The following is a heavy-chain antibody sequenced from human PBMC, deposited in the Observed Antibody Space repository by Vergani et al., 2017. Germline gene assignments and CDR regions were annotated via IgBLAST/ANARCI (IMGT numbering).Heavy chain of an antibody. D-gene: IGHD4-11*01. V-gene: IGHV4-31*03. Sequence: QVQLQESGPGLVKPSQTLSLTCTVSGGSISSGDYYWSWIRQHPGKGLEWIGYIYFSGSTYYNPSLKSRVTLSVDTSKNQFSLKLNSVTAADTAVYYCATWDSDYYFGYWGQGTLVTVSS. J-gene: IGHJ4*02. CDR3: ATWDSDYYFGY. CDR1: GGSISSGDYY. CDR2: IYFSGST.